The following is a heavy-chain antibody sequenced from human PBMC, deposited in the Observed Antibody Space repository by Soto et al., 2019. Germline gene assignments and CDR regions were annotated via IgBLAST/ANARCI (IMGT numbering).Heavy chain of an antibody. Sequence: PGEALKISLKGSGYSFTSYWSGWVRQMPGKGLEWMGIIYPGDSDTRYSPSFQGQVTISADKSISTAYLQWSSLKASDTAMYYCARPPTGIAAAGTFGSDYWGQGTLVTVSS. CDR3: ARPPTGIAAAGTFGSDY. CDR2: IYPGDSDT. D-gene: IGHD6-13*01. J-gene: IGHJ4*02. CDR1: GYSFTSYW. V-gene: IGHV5-51*01.